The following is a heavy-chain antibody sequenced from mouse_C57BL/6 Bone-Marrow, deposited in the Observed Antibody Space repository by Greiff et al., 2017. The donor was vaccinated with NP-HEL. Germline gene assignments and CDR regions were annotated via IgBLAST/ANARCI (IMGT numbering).Heavy chain of an antibody. J-gene: IGHJ1*03. D-gene: IGHD1-1*01. Sequence: QVQLKESGPGILQSSQTLSLTCSFSGFSLSTSGMGVSWIRQPSGKGLEWLAHIYWDDDKRYNPSLKSRLTISKDTSRNQVFLKITSVDTADTATYYCARIYYYGSSYCWYFDVWGTGTTVTVSS. CDR3: ARIYYYGSSYCWYFDV. CDR2: IYWDDDK. CDR1: GFSLSTSGMG. V-gene: IGHV8-12*01.